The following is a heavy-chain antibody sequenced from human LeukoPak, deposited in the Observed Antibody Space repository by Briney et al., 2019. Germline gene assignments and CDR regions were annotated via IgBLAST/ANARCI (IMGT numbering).Heavy chain of an antibody. J-gene: IGHJ2*01. CDR1: GFTFSSYT. Sequence: TGGSLRLSCAASGFTFSSYTMNWVRQAPGKGLGWVALISYDGSNKFYADSVKGRFSIFRDNSKNTLYLQINSLRAEDTAVSYCARALPTVDRYWYFDLWGRGTLVTVSS. CDR2: ISYDGSNK. V-gene: IGHV3-30-3*01. CDR3: ARALPTVDRYWYFDL. D-gene: IGHD4-17*01.